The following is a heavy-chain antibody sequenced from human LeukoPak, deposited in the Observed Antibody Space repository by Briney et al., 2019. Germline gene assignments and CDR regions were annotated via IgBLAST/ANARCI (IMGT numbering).Heavy chain of an antibody. Sequence: GGSLRLSCAASGFTFSSYSMNWVRQAPGKGLEWVSSISSSSSYIYYADSVKGRFTISRDNAKNSLYLQMNSLRAEDTAVYYCARATTVTTPPYDAFDIWGQGTMATVSS. CDR2: ISSSSSYI. CDR3: ARATTVTTPPYDAFDI. CDR1: GFTFSSYS. D-gene: IGHD4-11*01. J-gene: IGHJ3*02. V-gene: IGHV3-21*01.